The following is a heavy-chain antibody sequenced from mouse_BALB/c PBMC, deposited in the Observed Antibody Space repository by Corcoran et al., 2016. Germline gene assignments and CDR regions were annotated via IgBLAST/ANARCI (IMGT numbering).Heavy chain of an antibody. D-gene: IGHD2-4*01. V-gene: IGHV8-12*01. CDR1: GFSLSTSGMG. Sequence: QVTLKESGPGILKPSQTLSLTCSFSGFSLSTSGMGVSWIRQPSGKGLEWLAHIYWDDDKRYNPSLKSRLTISKDTSSTQVFLKITSVDTADTATYYCARSYYDYDAPFAYWGQGTLVTVSA. CDR2: IYWDDDK. J-gene: IGHJ3*01. CDR3: ARSYYDYDAPFAY.